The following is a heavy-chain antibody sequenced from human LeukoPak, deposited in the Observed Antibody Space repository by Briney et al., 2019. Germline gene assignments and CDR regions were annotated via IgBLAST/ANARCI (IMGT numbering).Heavy chain of an antibody. V-gene: IGHV3-9*01. CDR1: GFTFDDYA. CDR3: AKDIHPGLNWNDALDY. D-gene: IGHD1-1*01. J-gene: IGHJ4*02. CDR2: ISWNSGSI. Sequence: GRSLRLSCAASGFTFDDYAMHWVRQAPGKGLEWVSGISWNSGSIGYADSVKGRFTISRDNAKNSLYLQMNSLRAEDTALYYCAKDIHPGLNWNDALDYWGQGTLVTVSS.